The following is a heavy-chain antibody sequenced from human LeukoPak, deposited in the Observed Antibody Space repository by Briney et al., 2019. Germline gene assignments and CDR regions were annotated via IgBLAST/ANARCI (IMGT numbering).Heavy chain of an antibody. D-gene: IGHD1-26*01. Sequence: PSETLSLTCTVSGGSFSSGGSYWSWIRQQPGKGLQWIGYISYSGSTYYNPSLKSRVTLSVVTSKNQFSLKLSSVTAADTAVCYCARWWKEGATAGYFDYWGQGTVVTVSS. CDR3: ARWWKEGATAGYFDY. CDR1: GGSFSSGGSY. V-gene: IGHV4-31*03. CDR2: ISYSGST. J-gene: IGHJ4*02.